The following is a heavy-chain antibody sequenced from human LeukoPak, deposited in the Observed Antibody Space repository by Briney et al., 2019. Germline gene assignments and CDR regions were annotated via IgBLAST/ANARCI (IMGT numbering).Heavy chain of an antibody. J-gene: IGHJ4*02. D-gene: IGHD3-22*01. CDR3: AKDLDTMIVVVISTLDY. CDR2: ISYDGSNK. CDR1: GFTFSSYG. V-gene: IGHV3-30*18. Sequence: PGRSLRLSCAASGFTFSSYGIHWVRQAPGKGLEWVAVISYDGSNKYYADSVKGRFTISRDNSKNTLYLQMNSLRAEDTAVYYCAKDLDTMIVVVISTLDYWGQGTLVTVSS.